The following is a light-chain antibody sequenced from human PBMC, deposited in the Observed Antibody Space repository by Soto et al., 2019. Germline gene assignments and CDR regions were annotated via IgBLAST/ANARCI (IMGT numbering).Light chain of an antibody. CDR2: DDD. J-gene: IGLJ2*01. V-gene: IGLV1-51*01. CDR3: ATSDSSLNVVL. Sequence: QSVLTQPPSVSAAPGEKVTISCSGSTSNIGSHYVSWYQQFPRTAPKLLIYDDDRRPSGMPDRFSGSKSGTSATLGITGLQTGDEADYYCATSDSSLNVVLFGGGTKLTVL. CDR1: TSNIGSHY.